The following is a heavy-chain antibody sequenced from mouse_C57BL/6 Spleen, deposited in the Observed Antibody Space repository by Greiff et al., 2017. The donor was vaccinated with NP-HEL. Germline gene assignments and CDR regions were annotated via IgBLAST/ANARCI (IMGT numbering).Heavy chain of an antibody. V-gene: IGHV1-81*01. J-gene: IGHJ2*01. CDR3: ARTGITTVVATDYFDY. D-gene: IGHD1-1*01. Sequence: VKLVESGAELARPGASVKLSCKASGYTFTSYGISWVKQRTGQGLEWIGEIYPRSGNTYYNEKFKGKATLTADKSSSTAYMELRSLTSEDSAVYFCARTGITTVVATDYFDYWGKGTTLTVSS. CDR1: GYTFTSYG. CDR2: IYPRSGNT.